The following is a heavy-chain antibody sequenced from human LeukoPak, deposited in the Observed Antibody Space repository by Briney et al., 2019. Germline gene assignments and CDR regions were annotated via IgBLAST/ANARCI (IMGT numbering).Heavy chain of an antibody. Sequence: PSETLSLTCTVSGGSISSYYWSWIRQPAGKGLEWIGRIYTSGSTNYNPSLKSRVTMSVDTSKNQFSLKLSSVTAADTAVYYCARALSLEMSSGYDYFDYWGQGTLVTVSS. D-gene: IGHD3-22*01. J-gene: IGHJ4*02. CDR1: GGSISSYY. CDR3: ARALSLEMSSGYDYFDY. CDR2: IYTSGST. V-gene: IGHV4-4*07.